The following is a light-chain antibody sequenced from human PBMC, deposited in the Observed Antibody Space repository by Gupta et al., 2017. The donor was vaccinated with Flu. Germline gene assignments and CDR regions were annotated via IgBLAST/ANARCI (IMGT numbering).Light chain of an antibody. V-gene: IGLV2-23*01. CDR1: SSDVGSYNL. CDR2: EGS. J-gene: IGLJ3*02. CDR3: CSYAGSSTWV. Sequence: QSALTQPASLSGSPGQSITISCTGTSSDVGSYNLVSWYQQQPGKAPKLMIYEGSKRPSGVSNRFSGSKAGNTASLTSSGLQAEDEADYYCCSYAGSSTWVFGGGTKLTVL.